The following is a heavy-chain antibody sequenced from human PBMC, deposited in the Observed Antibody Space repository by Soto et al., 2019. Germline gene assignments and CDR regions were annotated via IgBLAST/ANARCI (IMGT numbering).Heavy chain of an antibody. CDR2: VYYSGTT. CDR3: AGWHYYDSSGYRSFDY. CDR1: GGSVSSAIYY. V-gene: IGHV4-61*01. D-gene: IGHD3-22*01. Sequence: SETLSLTCTVSGGSVSSAIYYWTWIRQPPGKGLGWIGYVYYSGTTKSNPSLKSRVIISLDTSKNQFSLKLSSVTAADTAVYYCAGWHYYDSSGYRSFDYWGQGTPVTVSS. J-gene: IGHJ4*02.